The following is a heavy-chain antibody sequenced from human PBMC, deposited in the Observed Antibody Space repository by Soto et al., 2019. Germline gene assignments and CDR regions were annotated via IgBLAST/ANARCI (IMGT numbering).Heavy chain of an antibody. V-gene: IGHV4-59*08. Sequence: TLSLTCTVSGGSISSYYWSWIRQPPGKGLEWIGYIYYSGSTNYNPSLKSRVTISVDTSKNQFSLKLSSVTAADTAVYYCARLRNDAFDIWGQGTMVTVSS. CDR2: IYYSGST. D-gene: IGHD4-17*01. J-gene: IGHJ3*02. CDR3: ARLRNDAFDI. CDR1: GGSISSYY.